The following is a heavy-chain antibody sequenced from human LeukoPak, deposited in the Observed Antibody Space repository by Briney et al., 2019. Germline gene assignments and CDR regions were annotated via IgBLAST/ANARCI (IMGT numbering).Heavy chain of an antibody. J-gene: IGHJ3*02. CDR2: ISYSGNT. CDR3: ARRRDYVWGSYRYAFDI. D-gene: IGHD3-16*02. V-gene: IGHV4-59*01. Sequence: SETLSLTCTVSGGSISTYYWSCIRQPPGKGLEWIGYISYSGNTNYNPSLKSRVTMSVDTSKNQFSLKLSSVTAADTAVYYCARRRDYVWGSYRYAFDIWGQGTMVTVSS. CDR1: GGSISTYY.